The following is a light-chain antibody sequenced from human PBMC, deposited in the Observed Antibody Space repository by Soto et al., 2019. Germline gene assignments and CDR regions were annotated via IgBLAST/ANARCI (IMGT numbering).Light chain of an antibody. V-gene: IGKV4-1*01. CDR3: LQYYGAPPHT. CDR2: WAS. Sequence: DIVMTQSPDSLAVFLGERATITCKSSQSLFYSAYKTNYLAWYQEKPGQPPKLLISWASTRASGVSDRFSGSGSGTDFTLNIRSQQAEDVAVYYCLQYYGAPPHTFGQGTKLEI. J-gene: IGKJ2*01. CDR1: QSLFYSAYKTNY.